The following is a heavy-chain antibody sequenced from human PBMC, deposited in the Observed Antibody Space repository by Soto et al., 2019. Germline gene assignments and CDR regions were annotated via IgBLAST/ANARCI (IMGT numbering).Heavy chain of an antibody. Sequence: GASVKVSCKASGYTFTSYAMHWVRQAPGQRLEWMGWINAGNGNTKYSQKFQGWVTMTRDTSINTAYMELTRLGPDDTAMYFCAAAGRRSCGDDRYLDYWGQGTPVTVSS. CDR1: GYTFTSYA. V-gene: IGHV1-3*01. CDR2: INAGNGNT. D-gene: IGHD2-21*02. J-gene: IGHJ4*02. CDR3: AAAGRRSCGDDRYLDY.